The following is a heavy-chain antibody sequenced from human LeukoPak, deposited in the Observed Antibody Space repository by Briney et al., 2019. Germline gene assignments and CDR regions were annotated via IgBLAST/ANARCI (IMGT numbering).Heavy chain of an antibody. CDR3: ASGYYYSSGYYPNYFDY. D-gene: IGHD3-22*01. V-gene: IGHV4-61*02. CDR2: IYTSGST. Sequence: SQTLSLTCTVSGGAISGGSYYWSWIRQPAGRGLEWIGRIYTSGSTNYNPSLKSRVTISVDTSKNQFSLKLSSVTAADTAVYYCASGYYYSSGYYPNYFDYWGQGTLVNVSS. J-gene: IGHJ4*02. CDR1: GGAISGGSYY.